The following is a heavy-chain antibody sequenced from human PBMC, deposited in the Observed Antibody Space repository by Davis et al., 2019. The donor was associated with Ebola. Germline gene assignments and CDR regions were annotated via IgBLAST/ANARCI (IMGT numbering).Heavy chain of an antibody. D-gene: IGHD1-7*01. CDR3: ARAWTYAYDY. J-gene: IGHJ4*02. CDR2: IKQDGSEK. CDR1: GFTFSSYW. V-gene: IGHV3-7*03. Sequence: PGGPLRLSCAASGFTFSSYWMSWLRQAPGKGLEWVANIKQDGSEKYYVDSVKGRFTISRDNAENSLYLQMDSLRAEDSAVYYCARAWTYAYDYWGQGTLVTVSS.